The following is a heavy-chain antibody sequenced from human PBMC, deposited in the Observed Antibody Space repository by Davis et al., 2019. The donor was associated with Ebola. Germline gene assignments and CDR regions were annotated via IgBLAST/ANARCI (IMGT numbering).Heavy chain of an antibody. CDR3: ARAGYCSGGSCYFDGMDV. CDR1: GYTFTSYY. Sequence: ASVKVSCKASGYTFTSYYMHWVRQAPGQGLEWMGIINPSGGSTSYAQKFQGRVTMTRDTSTSTVYMELSSLKSEDTAVYYCARAGYCSGGSCYFDGMDVWGQGTTVTVSS. D-gene: IGHD2-15*01. J-gene: IGHJ6*02. V-gene: IGHV1-46*01. CDR2: INPSGGST.